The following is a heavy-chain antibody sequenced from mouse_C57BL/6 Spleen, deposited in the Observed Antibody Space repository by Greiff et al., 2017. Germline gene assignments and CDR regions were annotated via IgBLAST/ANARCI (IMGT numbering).Heavy chain of an antibody. J-gene: IGHJ3*01. V-gene: IGHV5-6*01. CDR2: ISSGGSYT. Sequence: EVQGVESGGDLVKPGGSLKLSCAASGFTFSSYGMSWVRQTPDKRLEWVASISSGGSYTYYPDSVKGRFTISRDNAKNTLYLQMSSLKSEDTAMYYCARHYDYDVVAYWGQGTLVTVSA. D-gene: IGHD2-4*01. CDR1: GFTFSSYG. CDR3: ARHYDYDVVAY.